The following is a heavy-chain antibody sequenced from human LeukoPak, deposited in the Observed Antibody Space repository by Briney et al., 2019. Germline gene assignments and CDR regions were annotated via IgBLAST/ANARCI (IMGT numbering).Heavy chain of an antibody. V-gene: IGHV4-34*01. CDR2: IYHSGST. J-gene: IGHJ3*02. CDR1: GGSFSGYY. Sequence: SETLSLTCAVYGGSFSGYYWSWIRQPPGKGLEWIGSIYHSGSTYYNPSLKSRVTISVDTSKNQFSLKLSSVTAADTAVYYCAREGGITMIVVVSDAFDIWGQGTMVTVSS. CDR3: AREGGITMIVVVSDAFDI. D-gene: IGHD3-22*01.